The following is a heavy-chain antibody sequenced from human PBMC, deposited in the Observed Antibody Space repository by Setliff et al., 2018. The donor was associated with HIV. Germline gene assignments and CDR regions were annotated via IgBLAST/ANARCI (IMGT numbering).Heavy chain of an antibody. D-gene: IGHD1-7*01. CDR2: MFPGEIT. Sequence: SETLSLTCTVSGASITNHYWSWVRQPAGKGLEWIGHMFPGEITNYNPSYNPSLKSRVTISEDTSKNQLSLKLRSVTAADTAVYYCARKGNWNYPYDYWGPGTLVTVSS. CDR3: ARKGNWNYPYDY. CDR1: GASITNHY. V-gene: IGHV4-4*07. J-gene: IGHJ4*02.